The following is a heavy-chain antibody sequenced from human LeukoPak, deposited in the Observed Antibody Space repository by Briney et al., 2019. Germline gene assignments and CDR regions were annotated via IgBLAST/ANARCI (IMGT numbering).Heavy chain of an antibody. V-gene: IGHV1-8*01. Sequence: ASVKVSFKASGYTFTSYDINWVRQATGQGLEWMGWMNPNSGNTGYAQKFQGRVTMTRNTSISTAYMELSSLRSEDTAVYYCARGFPFYSSSWYWFDPWGQGTLVTVSS. D-gene: IGHD6-13*01. CDR2: MNPNSGNT. CDR1: GYTFTSYD. CDR3: ARGFPFYSSSWYWFDP. J-gene: IGHJ5*02.